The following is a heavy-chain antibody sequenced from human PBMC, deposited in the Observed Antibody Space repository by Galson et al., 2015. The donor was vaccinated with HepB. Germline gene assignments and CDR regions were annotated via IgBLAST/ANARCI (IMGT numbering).Heavy chain of an antibody. CDR2: INPKSGGT. J-gene: IGHJ6*02. Sequence: SVKVSCKASGYTFTGFYMRWVRQAPGQGLQWMAWINPKSGGTKYAHKFQGSVTITRDTSINTAYMELSRLSSDDTAVYYCARGTGHYYYGMDVWGQGTTVTVSS. V-gene: IGHV1-2*02. CDR3: ARGTGHYYYGMDV. CDR1: GYTFTGFY.